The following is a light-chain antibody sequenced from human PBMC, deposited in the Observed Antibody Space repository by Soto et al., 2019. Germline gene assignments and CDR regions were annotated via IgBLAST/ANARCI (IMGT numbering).Light chain of an antibody. CDR3: EQVNSYPLT. V-gene: IGKV1-9*01. J-gene: IGKJ4*01. CDR1: QGISSS. CDR2: AAS. Sequence: DIQLTQCPSFLSASVGDRVTITCRASQGISSSLAWYQQKPGKAPNLLIYAASTLQTGVPTRFSGSGSGTEFTLTISSLQPEDFASYYCEQVNSYPLTFGGGTKVEIK.